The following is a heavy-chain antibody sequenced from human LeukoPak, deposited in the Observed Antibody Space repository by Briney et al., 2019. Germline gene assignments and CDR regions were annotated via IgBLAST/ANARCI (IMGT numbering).Heavy chain of an antibody. J-gene: IGHJ6*04. CDR2: SGTSGDT. V-gene: IGHV3-23*01. CDR1: GFTFSSYA. Sequence: GGSLRLSCAASGFTFSSYAMGWVRQAPGKGLEWASLSGTSGDTYYADSVRGRFTISRDNSKNTLYLQMNSLRTEDTAIYYCAKGRPEDVWGKGTTVTVSS. CDR3: AKGRPEDV.